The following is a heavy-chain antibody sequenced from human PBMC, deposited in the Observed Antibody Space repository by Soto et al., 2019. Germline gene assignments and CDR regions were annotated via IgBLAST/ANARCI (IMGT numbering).Heavy chain of an antibody. J-gene: IGHJ5*02. Sequence: QVRLVESGGGVVQPGRSLRLSCTASGFSFSSYAMYWFRQPPGKGLEWVAVISKDGMNKNYADSVKGRVTVSRDNANYSLDLQLNSLRGEDTAMYYCASDMYGSDYFVKWSEPWGQGTLVTVSS. CDR2: ISKDGMNK. CDR1: GFSFSSYA. CDR3: ASDMYGSDYFVKWSEP. V-gene: IGHV3-30*04. D-gene: IGHD6-19*01.